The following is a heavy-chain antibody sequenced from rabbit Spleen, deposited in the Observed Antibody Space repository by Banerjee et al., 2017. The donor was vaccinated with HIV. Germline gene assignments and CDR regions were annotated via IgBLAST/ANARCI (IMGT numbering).Heavy chain of an antibody. D-gene: IGHD1-1*01. CDR3: ARYTNSGYTNL. Sequence: QEQLVESGGGLVQPGGSLKLSCKASGFDFSVYGLSWVRQAPGKGLEWIGYIDPIFGRTYYASWVNGRFTISSHNAQNTLYLQLNSLTAADTATYFCARYTNSGYTNLWGPGTLVTVS. V-gene: IGHV1S47*01. CDR2: IDPIFGRT. CDR1: GFDFSVYG. J-gene: IGHJ4*01.